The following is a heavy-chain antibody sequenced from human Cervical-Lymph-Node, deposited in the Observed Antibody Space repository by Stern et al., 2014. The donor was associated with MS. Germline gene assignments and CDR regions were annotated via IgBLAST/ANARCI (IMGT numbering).Heavy chain of an antibody. CDR2: INTDTGNP. V-gene: IGHV7-4-1*02. CDR3: ARAGDLLLHGDFWSGYYASGYNYAMDV. Sequence: QVQLVQSGSELKKPGASVKVSCKASGYYFTSYALNWVRQAPGQGLEWMGWINTDTGNPTYAQAFTGRFVFSLDTSVTTAYLQISSLKAEDTAVYYCARAGDLLLHGDFWSGYYASGYNYAMDVWGQGTTVTVSS. J-gene: IGHJ6*02. D-gene: IGHD3-3*01. CDR1: GYYFTSYA.